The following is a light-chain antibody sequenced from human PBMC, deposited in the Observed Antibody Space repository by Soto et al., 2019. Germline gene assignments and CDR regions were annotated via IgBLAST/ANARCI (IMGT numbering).Light chain of an antibody. J-gene: IGKJ1*01. CDR1: QSISNW. CDR3: QHYYSYSEA. Sequence: ITESPSTLSESLEDRVTITCGASQSISNWLAWYQQKPGTAPKLLIYHASTLESGVPSRFSGSGCGTVFTLTISSLQPDDFATYYCQHYYSYSEAFGQGTKV. CDR2: HAS. V-gene: IGKV1-5*01.